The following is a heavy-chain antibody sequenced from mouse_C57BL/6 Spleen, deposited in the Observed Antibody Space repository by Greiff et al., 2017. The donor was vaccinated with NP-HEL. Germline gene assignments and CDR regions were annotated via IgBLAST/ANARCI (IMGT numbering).Heavy chain of an antibody. Sequence: EVKVVESGAELVKPGASVKLSCTASGFNIKDYYMHWVKQRTEQGLEWIGRIDPEDGETKYAPKFQGKATITADTSSNTAYLQLSSLTSEDTAVYYCARGGTYGNYEDWYFDVWGTGTTVTVSS. V-gene: IGHV14-2*01. CDR3: ARGGTYGNYEDWYFDV. D-gene: IGHD2-1*01. CDR2: IDPEDGET. J-gene: IGHJ1*03. CDR1: GFNIKDYY.